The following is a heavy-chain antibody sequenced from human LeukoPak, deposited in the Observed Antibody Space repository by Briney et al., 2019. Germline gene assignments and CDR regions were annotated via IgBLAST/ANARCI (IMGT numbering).Heavy chain of an antibody. CDR2: IYYSGST. CDR3: ARSSYYYGADAFDI. CDR1: GGSISSYY. V-gene: IGHV4-59*01. Sequence: SETLSLTCTVSGGSISSYYWSWIRQPPGKGLEWIGYIYYSGSTNYNPSLKSRVTISVDTSKNQFSLKLSSVTAADTAVYYCARSSYYYGADAFDIWGQGTMVTVSS. D-gene: IGHD3-10*01. J-gene: IGHJ3*02.